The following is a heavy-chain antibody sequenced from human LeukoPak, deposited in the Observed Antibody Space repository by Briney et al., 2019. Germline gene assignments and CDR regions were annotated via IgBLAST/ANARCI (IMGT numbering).Heavy chain of an antibody. V-gene: IGHV3-23*01. D-gene: IGHD1-26*01. Sequence: GGSLRLSCAASGFTFSSYVVNWVRQAPGKGLEWVSAISGSDGGTYYADSVKGRFTISRDNSKNTLYLQMNSLRAEDTAVYYCAKDAVLRGSYYATTGWGQGTLVTVSS. CDR3: AKDAVLRGSYYATTG. CDR2: ISGSDGGT. CDR1: GFTFSSYV. J-gene: IGHJ4*02.